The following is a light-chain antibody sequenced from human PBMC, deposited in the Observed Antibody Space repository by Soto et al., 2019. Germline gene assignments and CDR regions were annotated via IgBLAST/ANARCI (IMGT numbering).Light chain of an antibody. Sequence: SVLTQPASVSGSPGQSITISCTGTSSDVGGYDYVSWYQQHPGKAPKLMIYDVSNRPSGVSNRFSGSKSGNTASLTISGLQVEDEADYYCSSYTTSSPVFGGGTKLTVL. CDR1: SSDVGGYDY. CDR2: DVS. V-gene: IGLV2-14*01. J-gene: IGLJ2*01. CDR3: SSYTTSSPV.